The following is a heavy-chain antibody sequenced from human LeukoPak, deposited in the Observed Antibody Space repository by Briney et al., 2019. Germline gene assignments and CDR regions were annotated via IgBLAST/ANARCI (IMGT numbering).Heavy chain of an antibody. Sequence: PGGSLRLSCAASGFNFSTSWITWARQAPGKGLEWVASIKDDGSGKYYVDSVKGRFTISRDNAKNSLYLQMNSLGVEDTAVYYCTNLGYTDWGQGTLVTVSS. V-gene: IGHV3-7*01. CDR1: GFNFSTSW. J-gene: IGHJ4*02. D-gene: IGHD5-18*01. CDR2: IKDDGSGK. CDR3: TNLGYTD.